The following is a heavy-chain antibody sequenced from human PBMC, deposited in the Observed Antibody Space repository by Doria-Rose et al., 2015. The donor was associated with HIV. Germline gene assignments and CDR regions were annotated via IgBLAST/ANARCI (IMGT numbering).Heavy chain of an antibody. D-gene: IGHD6-19*01. CDR1: GFSFESYA. CDR2: ISRNSAAN. J-gene: IGHJ6*03. V-gene: IGHV3-9*01. Sequence: VQLLESGGGLVQPGRSLRLSCVGSGFSFESYAMHWVRLAPGKGLEWVAGISRNSAANGNAASAEGRFTISRDTAKKSVYLDMRSLRPEDTAFYYCANAPISGPKYYFYMDVWGRGTSVTVSS. CDR3: ANAPISGPKYYFYMDV.